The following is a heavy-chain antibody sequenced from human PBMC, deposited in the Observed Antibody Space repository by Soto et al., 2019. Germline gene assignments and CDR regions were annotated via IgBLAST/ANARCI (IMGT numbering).Heavy chain of an antibody. Sequence: ASVKVSFKVSGYTLTELSMHWVRQAPGKGLEWMGGFDPEDGETIYAQKFQGRVTMTEDTSTDTAYMALSSLRSEDTAVYYCATGTMIVVDTSFDYWGQGTLVTVSS. V-gene: IGHV1-24*01. D-gene: IGHD3-22*01. CDR3: ATGTMIVVDTSFDY. CDR1: GYTLTELS. J-gene: IGHJ4*02. CDR2: FDPEDGET.